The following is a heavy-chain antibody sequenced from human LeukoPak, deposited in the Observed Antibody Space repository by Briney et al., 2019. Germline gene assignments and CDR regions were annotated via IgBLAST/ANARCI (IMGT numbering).Heavy chain of an antibody. V-gene: IGHV4-61*02. CDR1: GGPISSGSYY. Sequence: SQTLSLTCTVSGGPISSGSYYWSWIRQPAGKGLEWIGRIYTSGSTNYNPSLKSRVTISVDTSKNQFSLKLSSVNAADTAVYYCARDGWDYGDFRFWGQGTLVTVSS. CDR3: ARDGWDYGDFRF. D-gene: IGHD4-17*01. CDR2: IYTSGST. J-gene: IGHJ4*02.